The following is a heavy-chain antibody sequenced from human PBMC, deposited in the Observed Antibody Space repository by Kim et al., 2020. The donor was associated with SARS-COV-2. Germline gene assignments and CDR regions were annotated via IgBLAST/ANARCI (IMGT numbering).Heavy chain of an antibody. CDR3: ARRVDSSGYYYPRGAFDI. D-gene: IGHD3-22*01. Sequence: KSRVTISVDTSKNQFSRKLSSVTAAATAVYYCARRVDSSGYYYPRGAFDIWGQGTMVTVSS. J-gene: IGHJ3*02. V-gene: IGHV4-31*02.